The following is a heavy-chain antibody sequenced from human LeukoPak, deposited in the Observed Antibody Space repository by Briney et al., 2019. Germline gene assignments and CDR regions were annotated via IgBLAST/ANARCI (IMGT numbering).Heavy chain of an antibody. CDR3: ARDPYSGSYSDYYYYYMDV. Sequence: GASVKVSCKASGGTFNRYAISWVRQAPGQGLEWMGGIIPMFDTANYAQRFQGRLTITADKSTSTAYMELSSLTSEDTAVYYCARDPYSGSYSDYYYYYMDVWGKGTTVTVSS. D-gene: IGHD1-26*01. CDR1: GGTFNRYA. V-gene: IGHV1-69*06. J-gene: IGHJ6*03. CDR2: IIPMFDTA.